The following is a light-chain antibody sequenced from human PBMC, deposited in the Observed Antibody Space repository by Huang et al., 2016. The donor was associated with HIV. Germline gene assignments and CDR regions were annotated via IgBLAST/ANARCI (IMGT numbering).Light chain of an antibody. V-gene: IGKV3-11*01. J-gene: IGKJ5*01. CDR3: QQRSNWPIT. Sequence: EIVLTQSPATLSLSPGERATLSCRASQRVSSYLAWYQQTPGQAPRLLIYDASNRATGIPARFSGSGSGTDFTLTISSLEPEDFAVYYCQQRSNWPITFGQGTRLEIK. CDR1: QRVSSY. CDR2: DAS.